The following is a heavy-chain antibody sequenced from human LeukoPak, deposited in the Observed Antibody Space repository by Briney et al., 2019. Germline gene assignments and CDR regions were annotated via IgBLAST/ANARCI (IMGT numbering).Heavy chain of an antibody. CDR1: GFTFSNYA. J-gene: IGHJ4*02. D-gene: IGHD3-22*01. Sequence: GSLRLSCAASGFTFSNYAMNWVRQAPGKGLEWVSSISGSSSDIYYADSVKGRFTISRDNAKKSLYLQMKSLRAEDTAIYYCARRGYYDSSGYDYWGQGTLVTVSS. CDR3: ARRGYYDSSGYDY. CDR2: ISGSSSDI. V-gene: IGHV3-21*01.